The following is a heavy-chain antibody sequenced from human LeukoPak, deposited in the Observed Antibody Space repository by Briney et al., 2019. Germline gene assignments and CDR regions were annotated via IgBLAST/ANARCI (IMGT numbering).Heavy chain of an antibody. D-gene: IGHD2-21*02. CDR2: INGDGTSA. V-gene: IGHV3-74*01. J-gene: IGHJ6*03. Sequence: PGGSLRLSCAASGFTLRNYWLHWVRQTPGKGLLWVSRINGDGTSATYEGSVKERFTISRDNAKNTLYLQMNSLRAEDTAVYYCARVAYCGGDCYSLDYYYMDVWGKGTTVTVSS. CDR3: ARVAYCGGDCYSLDYYYMDV. CDR1: GFTLRNYW.